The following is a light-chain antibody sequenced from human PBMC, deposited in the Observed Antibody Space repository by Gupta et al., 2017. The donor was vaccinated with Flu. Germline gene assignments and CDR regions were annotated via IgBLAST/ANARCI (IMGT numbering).Light chain of an antibody. CDR3: CSYGGSKF. CDR1: SSDVGGYNY. J-gene: IGLJ2*01. CDR2: EVN. Sequence: GQSVNISCTGTSSDVGGYNYVSWYQQHPGKAPKLIIYEVNKRPSGVPDRFSGSKSGNTASLTVSGLLAEDEADYYCCSYGGSKFFGGGTKLTVL. V-gene: IGLV2-8*01.